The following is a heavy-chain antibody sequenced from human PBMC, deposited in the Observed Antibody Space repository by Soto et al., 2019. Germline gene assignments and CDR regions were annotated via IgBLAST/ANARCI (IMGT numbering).Heavy chain of an antibody. CDR1: GYTFTDYA. J-gene: IGHJ6*03. CDR2: INADNANT. CDR3: ARGGSSVNYYYMDV. V-gene: IGHV1-3*01. D-gene: IGHD2-2*01. Sequence: ASVKVSCKASGYTFTDYAVHWVRQAPGQRREWMGWINADNANTKYSQKFQGRVAITRDTSASTAYMELSSLTSEDTAVYYCARGGSSVNYYYMDVWGKGTTVTVSS.